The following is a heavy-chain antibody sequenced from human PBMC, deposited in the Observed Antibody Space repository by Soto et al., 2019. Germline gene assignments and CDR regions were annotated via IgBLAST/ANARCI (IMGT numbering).Heavy chain of an antibody. D-gene: IGHD6-13*01. V-gene: IGHV1-69*01. J-gene: IGHJ6*02. CDR1: GGTYTSYA. CDR2: IIPVLDTP. Sequence: QVRLVQSGAEVREPGSSVKVSCKASGGTYTSYAINWVRQAPGQGLEWMGGIIPVLDTPNYAQNFQGRVTITADESTSTAYMELSSLRSEDTAVYYCERDVKPGDSTYGMDVWRQGTTVTVSS. CDR3: ERDVKPGDSTYGMDV.